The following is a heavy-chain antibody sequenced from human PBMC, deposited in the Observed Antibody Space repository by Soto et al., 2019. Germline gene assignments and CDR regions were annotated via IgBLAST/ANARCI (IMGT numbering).Heavy chain of an antibody. CDR3: ATDYRGRLPPLADYYYALDV. J-gene: IGHJ6*02. CDR1: ESSFRDFD. Sequence: GGSRRFSGTAPESSFRDFDMHWVRQAPARGLEWVSPIGAARNQYYKASVKHRFTITRENARNSMLLQQNSVTIGDTAVYYCATDYRGRLPPLADYYYALDVWGQGIMVTVSS. CDR2: IGAARNQ. D-gene: IGHD2-15*01. V-gene: IGHV3-13*05.